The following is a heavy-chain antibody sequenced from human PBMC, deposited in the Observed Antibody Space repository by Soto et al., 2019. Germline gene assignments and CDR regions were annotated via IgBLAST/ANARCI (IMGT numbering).Heavy chain of an antibody. J-gene: IGHJ6*02. CDR2: INHMGIT. D-gene: IGHD2-2*01. Sequence: YETLSLTCAVYGGSFSGYYWSWIRQPPGKGPEWIGEINHMGITNYNPALKSRVTISVDTSKNQFSLKLTSVPAAETCVYYCAILGFRSVVLPAASYYYYYYGIDVWGQGTGVTVS. CDR3: AILGFRSVVLPAASYYYYYYGIDV. CDR1: GGSFSGYY. V-gene: IGHV4-34*01.